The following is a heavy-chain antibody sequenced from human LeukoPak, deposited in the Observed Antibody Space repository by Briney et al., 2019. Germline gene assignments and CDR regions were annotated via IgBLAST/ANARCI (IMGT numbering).Heavy chain of an antibody. J-gene: IGHJ5*02. Sequence: ASVKVSCKASGYTFTSYGISWVRQAPGQGLEWMGWISAYNGNTNYAQKLQGRVTMTTDTSTSTAYMELRSLRSDDTAVYYCARGMAVAGNLGWFDPWGQGTLVTVSS. CDR2: ISAYNGNT. D-gene: IGHD6-19*01. CDR3: ARGMAVAGNLGWFDP. V-gene: IGHV1-18*01. CDR1: GYTFTSYG.